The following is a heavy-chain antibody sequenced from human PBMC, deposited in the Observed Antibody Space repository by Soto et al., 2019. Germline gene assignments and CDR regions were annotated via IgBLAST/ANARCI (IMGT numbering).Heavy chain of an antibody. V-gene: IGHV1-58*02. J-gene: IGHJ3*02. CDR1: GFTFTSSA. CDR2: IVVGSGNT. Sequence: SVKVSCKASGFTFTSSAMQWVRQARGQRLEWIGWIVVGSGNTNYAQKFQERVTITRDMSTSTAYMELSSLRSEDTAVHYCAADDGYCSSTSCPMGGPDAFDIWGQGTMVTVSS. CDR3: AADDGYCSSTSCPMGGPDAFDI. D-gene: IGHD2-2*03.